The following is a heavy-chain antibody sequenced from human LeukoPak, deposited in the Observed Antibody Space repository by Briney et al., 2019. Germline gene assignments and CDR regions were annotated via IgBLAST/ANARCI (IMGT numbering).Heavy chain of an antibody. J-gene: IGHJ4*02. CDR2: ISGSGGST. CDR3: AKVFTGTSPPYY. V-gene: IGHV3-23*01. Sequence: GGSLRLSCAASGFTFSSYAMSWVRQAPGRGLEWVSTISGSGGSTYYADSVKGRFTISRDNSKNTVYLQMNSLRAEDTAVYYCAKVFTGTSPPYYWGQGTLVTVSS. CDR1: GFTFSSYA. D-gene: IGHD2-8*02.